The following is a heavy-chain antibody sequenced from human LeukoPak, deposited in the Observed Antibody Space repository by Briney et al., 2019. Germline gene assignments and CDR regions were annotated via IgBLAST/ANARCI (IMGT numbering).Heavy chain of an antibody. CDR1: GFTVSSNY. V-gene: IGHV3-66*01. Sequence: SGGSLRLSCAASGFTVSSNYMSWVRQAPGKGLEWVSVIYSGGSTYYADSVKGRFTISRDNAKNSLYLQMNSLRAEDTAVYYCARVTVATISPRYFDLWGRGTLVTVSS. CDR2: IYSGGST. D-gene: IGHD5-12*01. CDR3: ARVTVATISPRYFDL. J-gene: IGHJ2*01.